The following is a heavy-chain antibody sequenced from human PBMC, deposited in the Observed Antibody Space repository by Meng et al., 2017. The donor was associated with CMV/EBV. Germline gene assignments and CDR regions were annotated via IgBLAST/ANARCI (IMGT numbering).Heavy chain of an antibody. CDR3: SRGTSFDY. CDR1: GFTFSSYA. V-gene: IGHV3-23*01. J-gene: IGHJ4*02. Sequence: GESLKISCASSGFTFSSYAMSWVRQAPGKGLEWVSAISGSGGSTYYADSVKGRFTISRDNSKNTLYLQMNSLRAEDTAVYYCSRGTSFDYWGQGTLVTVSS. CDR2: ISGSGGST. D-gene: IGHD2-2*01.